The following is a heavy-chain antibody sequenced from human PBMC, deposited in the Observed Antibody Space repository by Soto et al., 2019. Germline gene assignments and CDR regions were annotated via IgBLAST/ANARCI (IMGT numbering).Heavy chain of an antibody. CDR3: ARVWVGAFDI. CDR2: IYYSAST. CDR1: GGAISSYY. D-gene: IGHD1-26*01. Sequence: QVQLQESGPGLVKPSETLSLTCTVSGGAISSYYWSWIRQPPGKGLEWIGYIYYSASTNYNPSLKSRVTISVDTSKNQVSLKLSYATAADTAVYYCARVWVGAFDIWGPGTMVTFSS. J-gene: IGHJ3*02. V-gene: IGHV4-59*01.